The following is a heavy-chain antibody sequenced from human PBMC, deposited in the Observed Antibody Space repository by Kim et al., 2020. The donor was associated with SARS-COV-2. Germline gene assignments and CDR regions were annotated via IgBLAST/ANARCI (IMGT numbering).Heavy chain of an antibody. J-gene: IGHJ4*02. CDR3: ARADYYDSSGYYPR. Sequence: GGSLRLSCAASGFTVSSNYMSWVRQAPGKGLEWVSVIYSGGSTYYADSVKGRFTISRDNSKNTLYLQMNSLRAEDTAVYYCARADYYDSSGYYPRWGQGTLVTVSS. D-gene: IGHD3-22*01. V-gene: IGHV3-66*02. CDR1: GFTVSSNY. CDR2: IYSGGST.